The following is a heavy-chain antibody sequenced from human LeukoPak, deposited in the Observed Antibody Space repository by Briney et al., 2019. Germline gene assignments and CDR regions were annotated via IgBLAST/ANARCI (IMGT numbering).Heavy chain of an antibody. CDR3: ARHSYDSSGPSPFDY. V-gene: IGHV4-59*08. D-gene: IGHD3-22*01. J-gene: IGHJ4*02. CDR2: IYYSGST. Sequence: MPSETLSLTCAVYGGSFSGYYWSWIRQPPGKGLEWIGYIYYSGSTNYNPSLKSRVTISVDTSKNQFSLKLSSVTAADTAVYYCARHSYDSSGPSPFDYWGQGTLVTVSS. CDR1: GGSFSGYY.